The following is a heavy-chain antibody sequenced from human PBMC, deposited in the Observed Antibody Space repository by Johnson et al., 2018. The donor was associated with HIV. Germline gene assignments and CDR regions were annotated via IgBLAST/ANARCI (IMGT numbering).Heavy chain of an antibody. CDR3: ARAGGAVRVNGFDM. Sequence: MLLVESGGGLVQPGGSLRLSCAASDFTVGSIYMSWVRQAPGKGLEWVSLIYSGGSSYYADSVKGRFTISRDNAKNSLYLQMNSLRGEDTALYYCARAGGAVRVNGFDMWGQGTMVTVSS. CDR1: DFTVGSIY. V-gene: IGHV3-53*01. CDR2: IYSGGSS. D-gene: IGHD6-19*01. J-gene: IGHJ3*02.